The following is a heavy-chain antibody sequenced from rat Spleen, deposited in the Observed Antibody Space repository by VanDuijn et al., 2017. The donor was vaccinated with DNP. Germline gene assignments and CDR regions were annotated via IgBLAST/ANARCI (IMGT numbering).Heavy chain of an antibody. V-gene: IGHV5-22*01. Sequence: EVQLVESGGGLEQPGRSLKLSCAASGFIFSDYYMAWVRQAPTKGLEWVAYIRYDGGSTYYGDSVKGRFTISRDNAKSSLYLQMNSLRSEDTATYYCARGSGGVRWYFDFWGPGTMVTVSS. CDR1: GFIFSDYY. J-gene: IGHJ1*01. D-gene: IGHD1-4*01. CDR3: ARGSGGVRWYFDF. CDR2: IRYDGGST.